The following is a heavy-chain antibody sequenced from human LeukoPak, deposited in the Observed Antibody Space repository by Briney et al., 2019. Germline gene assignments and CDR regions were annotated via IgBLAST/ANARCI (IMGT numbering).Heavy chain of an antibody. CDR2: ASAADRYT. V-gene: IGHV1-18*01. CDR1: VYAFTNYG. CDR3: ARLIRAAALIDF. D-gene: IGHD6-25*01. Sequence: GASVSVSFTCSVYAFTNYGVTWVRQAPGHGREWMVWASAADRYTEYLQKFQGRVTMPTDTSTSTAYMDLRSLRSDDTAVYYCARLIRAAALIDFWGQGTLVTVSS. J-gene: IGHJ4*02.